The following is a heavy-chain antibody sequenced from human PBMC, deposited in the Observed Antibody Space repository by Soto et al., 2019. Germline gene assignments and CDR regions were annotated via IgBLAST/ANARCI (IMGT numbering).Heavy chain of an antibody. CDR3: ARGRYYDFWSGYPNYYYYYAMDV. CDR2: INHSGST. CDR1: GGSFSGYY. Sequence: SETLSLTCAVYGGSFSGYYWSWIRQPPGKGLEWIGEINHSGSTNYNPSLKSRVTISVDTSKNQFSLKLSSVTAADTAVYYCARGRYYDFWSGYPNYYYYYAMDVWGQGTTVTVSS. D-gene: IGHD3-3*01. J-gene: IGHJ6*02. V-gene: IGHV4-34*01.